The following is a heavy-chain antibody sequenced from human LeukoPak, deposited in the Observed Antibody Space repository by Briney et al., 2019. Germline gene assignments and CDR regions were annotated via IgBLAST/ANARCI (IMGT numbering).Heavy chain of an antibody. V-gene: IGHV3-11*04. CDR2: ISIGATTI. CDR3: AKDSFEKAGAFDI. D-gene: IGHD2-15*01. CDR1: GFIFSDYY. J-gene: IGHJ3*02. Sequence: GGSLRLSCAPSGFIFSDYYMAWIRQAPGKGLECVSYISIGATTIYYADSVKGRFTISRYNSKNTLYLQMNSLRAEDTAVYYCAKDSFEKAGAFDIWGQGTMVTVSS.